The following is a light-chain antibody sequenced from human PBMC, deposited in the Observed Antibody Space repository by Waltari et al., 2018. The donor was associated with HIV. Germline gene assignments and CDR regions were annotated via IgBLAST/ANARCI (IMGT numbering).Light chain of an antibody. Sequence: DIQMTQSPSPMSASVGDRVTITCRASQSISSYLNWYQQKPGKAPKLLIYAASSLQSGVPSRFSGNGSGTDFTLTISSLQPEDFATYYCQQSYSTPLFTFGPGTKVDIK. V-gene: IGKV1-39*01. CDR3: QQSYSTPLFT. CDR2: AAS. J-gene: IGKJ3*01. CDR1: QSISSY.